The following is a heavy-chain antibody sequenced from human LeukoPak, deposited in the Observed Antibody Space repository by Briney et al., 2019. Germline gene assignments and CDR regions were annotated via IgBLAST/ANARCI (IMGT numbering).Heavy chain of an antibody. V-gene: IGHV3-21*06. D-gene: IGHD1-14*01. Sequence: GGSLRLSCTASGLTFSTSGFNWVRQAPGKGLEWVASIGPTGSDRYHADSIKGRFTISRDDANNFLYLQMNSLRAEDTAVYYCATETNGRHYDYWGQGILLTVSS. CDR2: IGPTGSDR. CDR1: GLTFSTSG. CDR3: ATETNGRHYDY. J-gene: IGHJ4*02.